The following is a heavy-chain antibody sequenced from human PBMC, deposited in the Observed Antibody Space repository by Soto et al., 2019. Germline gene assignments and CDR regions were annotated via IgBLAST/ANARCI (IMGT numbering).Heavy chain of an antibody. D-gene: IGHD1-1*01. J-gene: IGHJ4*02. V-gene: IGHV3-21*01. CDR3: ASDEGYDNSFCDS. Sequence: EVQLVESGGGLVQPGMSLRLSCAASGFTFTDYSINWVRQAPGKGLEWVSSISAISSYIYYSNSVKGRFTISRDNSKNSVYLKMNSLRAEDTAVYWCASDEGYDNSFCDSWGQGTLVTVSS. CDR2: ISAISSYI. CDR1: GFTFTDYS.